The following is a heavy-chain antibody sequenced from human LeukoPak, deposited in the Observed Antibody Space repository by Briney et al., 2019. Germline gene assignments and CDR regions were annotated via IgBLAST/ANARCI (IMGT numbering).Heavy chain of an antibody. CDR2: ISGSGGST. Sequence: GGSLRLSCAASGFTFSSYAMSWVRQAPGKGLEWVSAISGSGGSTYYADSVKGRFTISRDNSKNTLYLQMNSLRAEDTAVYYCAKDLHGDYVRWGDYWGQGTLVTVSS. J-gene: IGHJ4*02. V-gene: IGHV3-23*01. CDR3: AKDLHGDYVRWGDY. D-gene: IGHD4-17*01. CDR1: GFTFSSYA.